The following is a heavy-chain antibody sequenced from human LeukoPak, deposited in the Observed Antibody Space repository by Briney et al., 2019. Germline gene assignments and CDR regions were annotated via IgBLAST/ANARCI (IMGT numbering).Heavy chain of an antibody. Sequence: SETLSLTCTVSGGSISSYYWSWIRQPPGKGLEWIGYIYYSGSTNYNPSLKSRVTISVDTSKNQFSLMLSSVTAADTAVYYCARGAYCGGDCYYYFDYWGQGTLVTVSS. CDR2: IYYSGST. J-gene: IGHJ4*02. D-gene: IGHD2-21*02. V-gene: IGHV4-59*01. CDR1: GGSISSYY. CDR3: ARGAYCGGDCYYYFDY.